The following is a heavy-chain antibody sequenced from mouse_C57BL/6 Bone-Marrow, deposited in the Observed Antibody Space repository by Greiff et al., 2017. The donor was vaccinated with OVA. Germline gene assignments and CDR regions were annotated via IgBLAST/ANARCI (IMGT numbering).Heavy chain of an antibody. V-gene: IGHV5-17*01. CDR2: ISRGSSTI. CDR3: ARHSNYFDY. Sequence: EVKLEESGGGLVKPGASLKLSCAASGFTFSDYGMHWVRQAPEQGLEWVAYISRGSSTIYYADTVKGRFTISRDNAKNTLFLQMTSLRSEDTAMYYCARHSNYFDYWGQGTTLTVSS. D-gene: IGHD3-1*01. J-gene: IGHJ2*01. CDR1: GFTFSDYG.